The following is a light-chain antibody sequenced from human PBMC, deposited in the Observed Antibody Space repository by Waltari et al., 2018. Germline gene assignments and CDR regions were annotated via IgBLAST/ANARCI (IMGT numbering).Light chain of an antibody. CDR1: QGISSY. CDR2: ASS. CDR3: QQYYSYPIT. Sequence: AIRLTQSPSSLSASTGDRVTITCRPTQGISSYLAWYQQKPGKAPKLLIYASSTLQNGVPSRFSGSGSGTDFTLTISCLQSEDFATYYCQQYYSYPITFGQGTRLEIK. V-gene: IGKV1-8*01. J-gene: IGKJ5*01.